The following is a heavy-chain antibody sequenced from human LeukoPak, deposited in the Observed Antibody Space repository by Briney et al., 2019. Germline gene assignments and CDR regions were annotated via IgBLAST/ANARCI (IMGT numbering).Heavy chain of an antibody. V-gene: IGHV3-74*01. J-gene: IGHJ4*02. CDR1: GSGFTFNNYW. CDR3: ATLISGWSLY. D-gene: IGHD6-19*01. Sequence: GGSLRLSCAASGSGFTFNNYWMHWVRQAPGKGLVWVSRINADGSTTSYADSVRGRFTISRDNAKNTLYLQTNSLRAEDTAVYYCATLISGWSLYWGQGTLVTVSS. CDR2: INADGSTT.